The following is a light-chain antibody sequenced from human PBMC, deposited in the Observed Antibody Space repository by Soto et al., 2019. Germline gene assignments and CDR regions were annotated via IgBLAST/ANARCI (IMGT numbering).Light chain of an antibody. Sequence: QSVLTQPPSASGTPGQRVTISCSGGSSNIGSNTVHWYQHLPGAAPKLLIYTNNQRPSGVPDRFSGSKSGTSASLAISGLQSEDEADYYCGAWDDSLDGVVFGGGTKLTVL. CDR3: GAWDDSLDGVV. CDR1: SSNIGSNT. V-gene: IGLV1-44*01. J-gene: IGLJ3*02. CDR2: TNN.